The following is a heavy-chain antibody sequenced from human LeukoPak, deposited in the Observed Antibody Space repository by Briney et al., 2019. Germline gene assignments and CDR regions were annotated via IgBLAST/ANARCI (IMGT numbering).Heavy chain of an antibody. V-gene: IGHV3-48*03. CDR3: AGLGITMIGGV. Sequence: GGSLRLSCAASGFTFSSYEMNWVRQAPGKGLEWASYISSSGSTIYYADSVKGRFTISRDNAKNSLYLQMNSLRAEDTAVYYCAGLGITMIGGVWGKGTTVTISS. CDR2: ISSSGSTI. CDR1: GFTFSSYE. J-gene: IGHJ6*04. D-gene: IGHD3-10*02.